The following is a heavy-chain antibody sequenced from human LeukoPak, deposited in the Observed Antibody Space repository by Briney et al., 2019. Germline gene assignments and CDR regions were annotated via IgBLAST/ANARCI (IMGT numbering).Heavy chain of an antibody. CDR3: ARDQGEDSGTYFRYYYYYYLDV. J-gene: IGHJ6*03. D-gene: IGHD1-26*01. V-gene: IGHV4-4*07. CDR1: GGSISSYY. CDR2: IYSSGNT. Sequence: SETLSLTCTVSGGSISSYYRNWIRQPAGKGLEWIGRIYSSGNTNYNPSLKSRVSMSVDTSKNQFSLKLSSVTAADTAVYCCARDQGEDSGTYFRYYYYYYLDVWGKGTTVTVSS.